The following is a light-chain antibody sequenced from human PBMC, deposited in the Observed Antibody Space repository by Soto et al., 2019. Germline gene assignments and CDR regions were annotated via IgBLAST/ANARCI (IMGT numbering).Light chain of an antibody. Sequence: AIQMTQSPSSLSASVGDRVTITCRASQGISNNLGWYQQKPGRAPKRLICAASTLQSGVPSRFSGSGSGTEFTLTISSLQPEDFATYYCLQDYNFPRTFGHGTKVEIK. CDR3: LQDYNFPRT. V-gene: IGKV1-6*01. J-gene: IGKJ1*01. CDR2: AAS. CDR1: QGISNN.